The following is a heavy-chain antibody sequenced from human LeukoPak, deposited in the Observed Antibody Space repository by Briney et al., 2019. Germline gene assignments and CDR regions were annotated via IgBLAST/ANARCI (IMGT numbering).Heavy chain of an antibody. Sequence: GRSLRLSCAAPGFTFSNYGIHWVRQAPGKGLEWVSVIWYDGSSKYYADSVKGRFTISRDNSKNTLYLQMNSLKVEDTAVYYCARDDSSLAPFDYWGQGTLVTVSS. CDR2: IWYDGSSK. J-gene: IGHJ4*02. D-gene: IGHD4-11*01. CDR1: GFTFSNYG. CDR3: ARDDSSLAPFDY. V-gene: IGHV3-33*01.